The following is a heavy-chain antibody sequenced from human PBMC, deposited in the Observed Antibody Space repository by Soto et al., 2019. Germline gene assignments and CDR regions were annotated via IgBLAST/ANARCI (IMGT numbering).Heavy chain of an antibody. CDR1: GGSISSSSYY. V-gene: IGHV4-39*01. CDR2: IYYGGST. D-gene: IGHD3-9*01. CDR3: ARVLRYFDWLLYLDY. J-gene: IGHJ4*02. Sequence: QLQLQESGPGLVKPSETLSLTCTVSGGSISSSSYYWGWIRQPPGKGLEWIGSIYYGGSTYYNPSLKSRVTISVDTSKNQFSLKLSSVTAADTAVYYCARVLRYFDWLLYLDYWGQGTLVTVSS.